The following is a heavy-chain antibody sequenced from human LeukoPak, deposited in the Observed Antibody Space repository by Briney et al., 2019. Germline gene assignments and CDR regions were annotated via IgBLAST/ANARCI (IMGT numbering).Heavy chain of an antibody. J-gene: IGHJ6*03. V-gene: IGHV4-4*07. CDR2: IYTSGST. CDR3: ARDPRFDDLRFLEWDSSYYYYYMDV. D-gene: IGHD3-3*01. CDR1: GGSISRYY. Sequence: SETLSLTCTVSGGSISRYYWSWIRQPAGKGLEWIGRIYTSGSTNYNPSLKSRVTMSVDTSKNQFSLKLSSVTAADTAVYYCARDPRFDDLRFLEWDSSYYYYYMDVWGKGTTVTVSS.